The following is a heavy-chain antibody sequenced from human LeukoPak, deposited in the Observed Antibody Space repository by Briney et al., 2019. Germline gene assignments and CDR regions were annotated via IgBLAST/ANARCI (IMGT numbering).Heavy chain of an antibody. Sequence: GESLKISXKGSGYSFISYWIGWVRQRPGKGLEWTGIIYPGDSDTRYSPSVQGQVSISADKSISTAYLQWTSLKASDTAMYYCATREGYCSSTSCQYYFDYWGQGTLVTVSS. J-gene: IGHJ4*02. D-gene: IGHD2-2*01. CDR2: IYPGDSDT. CDR3: ATREGYCSSTSCQYYFDY. V-gene: IGHV5-51*01. CDR1: GYSFISYW.